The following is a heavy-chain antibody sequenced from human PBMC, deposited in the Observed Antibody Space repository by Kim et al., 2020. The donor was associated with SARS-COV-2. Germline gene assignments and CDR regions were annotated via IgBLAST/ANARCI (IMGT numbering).Heavy chain of an antibody. CDR2: IYSGGST. CDR1: GFTVSSNY. D-gene: IGHD5-18*01. CDR3: ARGRPNVDTAMVFDY. J-gene: IGHJ4*02. V-gene: IGHV3-53*01. Sequence: GGSLRLSCAASGFTVSSNYMSWVRQAPGKGLEWVSVIYSGGSTYYADSVKGRFTISRDNSKNTLYLQMNSLRAEDTAVYYCARGRPNVDTAMVFDYWGQGTLVTVSS.